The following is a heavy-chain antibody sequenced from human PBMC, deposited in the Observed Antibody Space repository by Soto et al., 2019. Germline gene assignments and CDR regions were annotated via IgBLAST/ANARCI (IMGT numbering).Heavy chain of an antibody. CDR1: GYTFTSYA. D-gene: IGHD1-20*01. J-gene: IGHJ4*02. Sequence: ASVKVSCKASGYTFTSYAMHWVRQAPGQRLEWMGWINAGNGNTKYSQKFQGRVTITRDTSASTAYMELSSLRSEDTAVYYCARSITRSTSFDYWGQGTLVTVSS. V-gene: IGHV1-3*01. CDR3: ARSITRSTSFDY. CDR2: INAGNGNT.